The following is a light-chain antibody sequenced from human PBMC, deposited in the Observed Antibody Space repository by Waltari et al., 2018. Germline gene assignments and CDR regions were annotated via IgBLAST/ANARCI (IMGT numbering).Light chain of an antibody. CDR3: QSYDSSLSGSV. Sequence: QSVLTQPPSVSGAPGQRVTISCTGSSSNIGAGYDVHWYQQLPGTAPKLLIYGNSTRRSGVPDRFSCSKSGTSASLAITGLQAEDGADYYCQSYDSSLSGSVFGGGTKLTV. V-gene: IGLV1-40*01. CDR2: GNS. J-gene: IGLJ2*01. CDR1: SSNIGAGYD.